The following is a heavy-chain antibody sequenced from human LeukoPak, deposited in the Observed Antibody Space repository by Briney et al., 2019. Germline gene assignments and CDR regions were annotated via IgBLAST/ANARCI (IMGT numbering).Heavy chain of an antibody. Sequence: SETLSLTCAVYGGSFGGYYWSWIRQPPGKGLEWIGEINHSGSTNYNPSLKSRVTISVDTSKNQFSLKLSSVTAADTAVYYCARRATNSSGSYYFDYWGQGTLVTVSS. D-gene: IGHD3-22*01. V-gene: IGHV4-34*01. CDR2: INHSGST. CDR3: ARRATNSSGSYYFDY. CDR1: GGSFGGYY. J-gene: IGHJ4*02.